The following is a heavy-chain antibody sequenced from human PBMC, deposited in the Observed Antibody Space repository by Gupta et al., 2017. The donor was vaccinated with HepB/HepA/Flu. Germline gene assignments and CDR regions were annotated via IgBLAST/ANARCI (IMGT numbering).Heavy chain of an antibody. D-gene: IGHD3-10*01. V-gene: IGHV3-30*18. J-gene: IGHJ6*02. CDR3: AKDRSGSGSPNYYYYYGMDV. CDR2: ISYDGSNK. Sequence: GVRQAPFRWLEWVAVISYDGSNKYYADSVKGRFTISRDNSKNTLYLQMNSLRAEDTAVYYCAKDRSGSGSPNYYYYYGMDVWGQGTTVTVSS.